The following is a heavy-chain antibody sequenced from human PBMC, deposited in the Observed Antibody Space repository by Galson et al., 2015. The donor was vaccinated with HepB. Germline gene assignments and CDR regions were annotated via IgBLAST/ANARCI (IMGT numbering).Heavy chain of an antibody. J-gene: IGHJ1*01. CDR1: GFTFSSQS. CDR2: ISSSSSTI. V-gene: IGHV3-48*04. D-gene: IGHD3-10*01. Sequence: SLRLSCAASGFTFSSQSMNWVRQAPGKGLEWISYISSSSSTIYYADSVKGRFIVSRDNARMSVFLQMSSLRGEDTAVYYCARGGPWFGERTEYFQNWGRGTLVTVSS. CDR3: ARGGPWFGERTEYFQN.